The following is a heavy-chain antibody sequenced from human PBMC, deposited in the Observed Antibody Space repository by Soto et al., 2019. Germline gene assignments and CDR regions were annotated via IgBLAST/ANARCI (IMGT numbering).Heavy chain of an antibody. V-gene: IGHV4-34*01. CDR2: INHSGST. J-gene: IGHJ4*02. CDR3: AGVSAAAATPEDY. CDR1: GGSFSGYY. D-gene: IGHD6-13*01. Sequence: SETLSLTCAVYGGSFSGYYWSWIRQPPGKGLEWIGEINHSGSTNYNPSLKSRVTISVDTSKNQFSLKLSSVTAADTAVYYCAGVSAAAATPEDYWGQGTLVNVS.